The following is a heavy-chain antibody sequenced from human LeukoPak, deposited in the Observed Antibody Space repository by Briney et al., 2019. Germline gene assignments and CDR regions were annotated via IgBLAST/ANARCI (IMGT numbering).Heavy chain of an antibody. CDR1: GDSVSSNSAA. V-gene: IGHV6-1*01. CDR3: AIPLKHYDSLVGSYPSLAFDI. Sequence: SQTLSLTCAISGDSVSSNSAAWNWIRQSPSRGLEWLGRTYYRSKWYCEYAVSVRSRITINPDTSKNQFSLQLNSVTPEDTAVYYCAIPLKHYDSLVGSYPSLAFDIWGQGSMVTVSS. J-gene: IGHJ3*02. CDR2: TYYRSKWYC. D-gene: IGHD3-3*01.